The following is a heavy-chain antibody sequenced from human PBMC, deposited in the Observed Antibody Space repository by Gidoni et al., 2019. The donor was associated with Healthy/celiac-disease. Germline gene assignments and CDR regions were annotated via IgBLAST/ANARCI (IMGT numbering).Heavy chain of an antibody. V-gene: IGHV3-30-3*01. CDR2: ISYDGSNK. CDR3: ASSLLWFGASPDAFDI. Sequence: GFTFSSYAMHWVRQAPGKGLEWVAVISYDGSNKYYADSVKGRFTISRDNSKNTLYLQMNSLRAEDTAVYYCASSLLWFGASPDAFDIWGQGTMVTVSS. CDR1: GFTFSSYA. D-gene: IGHD3-10*01. J-gene: IGHJ3*02.